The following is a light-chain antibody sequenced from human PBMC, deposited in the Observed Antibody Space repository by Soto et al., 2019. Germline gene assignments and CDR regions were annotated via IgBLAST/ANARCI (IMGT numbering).Light chain of an antibody. CDR3: SSFTPTTWV. V-gene: IGLV2-14*01. Sequence: QSALTQPASVSGFPGQSITISCTGSNSDIRSNKYVSWYQQHPGRAPQLVIYEVTNRPSDVSFRSSGSKSGNTASLTISGLQAEDEADYYCSSFTPTTWVFGAGTKLTVL. CDR2: EVT. J-gene: IGLJ3*02. CDR1: NSDIRSNKY.